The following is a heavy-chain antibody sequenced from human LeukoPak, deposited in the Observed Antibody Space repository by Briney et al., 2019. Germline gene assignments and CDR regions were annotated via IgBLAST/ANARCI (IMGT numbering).Heavy chain of an antibody. D-gene: IGHD2-8*01. V-gene: IGHV3-48*03. Sequence: GGSLRLSCAASGFTFSSYEMNWVRQAPGKGLEWVSYISSSSSTIYYADSVKGRFTISRDNAKNSLYLQMNSLRAEDTAVYYCARVGDIVLMVYALPYWGKGTTVTVSS. CDR2: ISSSSSTI. J-gene: IGHJ6*04. CDR1: GFTFSSYE. CDR3: ARVGDIVLMVYALPY.